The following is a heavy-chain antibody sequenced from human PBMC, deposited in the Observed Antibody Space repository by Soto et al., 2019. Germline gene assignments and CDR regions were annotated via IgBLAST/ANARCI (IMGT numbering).Heavy chain of an antibody. V-gene: IGHV1-69*02. J-gene: IGHJ4*02. CDR2: IIPSLNMA. CDR1: GDTFTSYT. Sequence: QVPLVQSGAEVRKPGSSVRVSCRTSGDTFTSYTINWVRQAPGQGLEWMGRIIPSLNMANYAQKFQGSVTFTADKSTSTAYMDLSSLRSEDTAVYFCATGLVPRFFESWGQGTPVTVSS. D-gene: IGHD6-6*01. CDR3: ATGLVPRFFES.